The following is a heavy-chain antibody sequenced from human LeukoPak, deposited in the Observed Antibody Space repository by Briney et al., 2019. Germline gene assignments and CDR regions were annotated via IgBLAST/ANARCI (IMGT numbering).Heavy chain of an antibody. V-gene: IGHV1-24*01. CDR3: AKSHGDYGLLDY. CDR2: FYPEDGEP. J-gene: IGHJ4*02. Sequence: WASVTVSCKVSGYSLTDLSLHWVRQAPGKGLEWMAGFYPEDGEPIYAQTFQGRLSITEDTSKDTVYMELRTLRSEDTALYYCAKSHGDYGLLDYWGQGTLVTVSS. CDR1: GYSLTDLS. D-gene: IGHD4-17*01.